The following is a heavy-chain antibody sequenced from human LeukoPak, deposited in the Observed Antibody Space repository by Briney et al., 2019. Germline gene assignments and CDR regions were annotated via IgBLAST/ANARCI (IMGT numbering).Heavy chain of an antibody. D-gene: IGHD3-3*01. V-gene: IGHV3-9*01. Sequence: PGGSLRLSCAASGFTFSSYAMSWVRQAPGKGLEWVSGISWNSGSIGYADSVKGRFTISRDNAKNSLYLQMNSLRAEDTALYYCAKAPVGGYYNYYYYGMDVWGQGTTVTVSS. J-gene: IGHJ6*02. CDR3: AKAPVGGYYNYYYYGMDV. CDR2: ISWNSGSI. CDR1: GFTFSSYA.